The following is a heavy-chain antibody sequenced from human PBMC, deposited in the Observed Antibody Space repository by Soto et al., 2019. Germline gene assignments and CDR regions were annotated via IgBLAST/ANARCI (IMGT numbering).Heavy chain of an antibody. CDR1: GYTFTSYY. D-gene: IGHD2-2*01. V-gene: IGHV1-46*01. CDR3: ASNPRTDSSSTRCLPCFDY. J-gene: IGHJ4*02. Sequence: ASVKVSCKASGYTFTSYYMHWVRQAPGQGLEGMGIINPSGGSTSYAQKFQGRVTMTRDTSTSTVYMELSSLRSEGTAVYSSASNPRTDSSSTRCLPCFDYWGQGTLVTVSS. CDR2: INPSGGST.